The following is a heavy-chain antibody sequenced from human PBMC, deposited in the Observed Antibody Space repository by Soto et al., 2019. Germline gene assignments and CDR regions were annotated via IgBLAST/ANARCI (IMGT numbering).Heavy chain of an antibody. Sequence: GASVKVSCKASGYTFSSSGFTWVRQAPGQGLEWMGGISPIFGEANYAQNFQGRVTITADESTSTAYMELSSLRSEDTAVYYCARDYSGYYYDSSGYNFGQHWGQGTLVTVSS. D-gene: IGHD3-22*01. V-gene: IGHV1-69*13. CDR1: GYTFSSSG. CDR2: ISPIFGEA. CDR3: ARDYSGYYYDSSGYNFGQH. J-gene: IGHJ1*01.